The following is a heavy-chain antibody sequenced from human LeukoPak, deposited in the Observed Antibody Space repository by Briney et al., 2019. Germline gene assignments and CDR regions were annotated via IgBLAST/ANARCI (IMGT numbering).Heavy chain of an antibody. CDR2: TYYRSKWYN. V-gene: IGHV6-1*01. CDR3: ARDLGNTGWYTFDY. CDR1: GDSVSSNNAA. Sequence: SQTLSLTCDISGDSVSSNNAAWNWIRQSPSRGLEWLGRTYYRSKWYNDYAGSLNGRITISPDTSNNQFSLHLNSVTPEATAVYYCARDLGNTGWYTFDYWGQGILVTVSS. D-gene: IGHD6-19*01. J-gene: IGHJ4*02.